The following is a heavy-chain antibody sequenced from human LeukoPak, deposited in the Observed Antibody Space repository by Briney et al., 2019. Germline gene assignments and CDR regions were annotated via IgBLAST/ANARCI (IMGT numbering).Heavy chain of an antibody. D-gene: IGHD3-10*01. CDR2: ISSSGTTI. CDR1: GFTFNIFE. J-gene: IGHJ5*02. Sequence: GGSLRLSCAASGFTFNIFEMNWVRQAPGKGLEWVSYISSSGTTIYYADSVKGRFTISRDNAKNSLYLQMNSLRAEDTAVYYCAREGSPVRGVRGGYNWFDPWGQGTLVTVSS. CDR3: AREGSPVRGVRGGYNWFDP. V-gene: IGHV3-48*03.